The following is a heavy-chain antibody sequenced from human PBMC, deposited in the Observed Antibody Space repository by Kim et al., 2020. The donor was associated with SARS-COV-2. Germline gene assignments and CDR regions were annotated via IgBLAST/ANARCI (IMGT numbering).Heavy chain of an antibody. CDR3: ARDLGVGARRFAFDI. J-gene: IGHJ3*02. CDR2: INTSVGAT. D-gene: IGHD6-6*01. Sequence: ASVKVSCKTSGYTFTSYYMHWVRQAPGQGLEWMGIINTSVGATSYAQKFQGRVTMTRDTSTSTVYMELSSLRSEDTAVYYCARDLGVGARRFAFDIWGQGTMVAVSS. V-gene: IGHV1-46*01. CDR1: GYTFTSYY.